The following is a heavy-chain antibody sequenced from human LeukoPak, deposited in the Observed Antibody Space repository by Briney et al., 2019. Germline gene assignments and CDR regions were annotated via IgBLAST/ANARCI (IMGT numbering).Heavy chain of an antibody. CDR2: ISHSGSI. D-gene: IGHD3-22*01. J-gene: IGHJ3*02. V-gene: IGHV4-30-2*01. CDR1: GGSISSGGYY. Sequence: SETPSLTCTVSGGSISSGGYYWSWIRQPPGKGLEWIGHISHSGSIYYSPSLRGRVTISLDRSKNQFSLNLSSATAADTAVYYCASPMTLVLRGLAGIDAFNIWGQGTMVTVSS. CDR3: ASPMTLVLRGLAGIDAFNI.